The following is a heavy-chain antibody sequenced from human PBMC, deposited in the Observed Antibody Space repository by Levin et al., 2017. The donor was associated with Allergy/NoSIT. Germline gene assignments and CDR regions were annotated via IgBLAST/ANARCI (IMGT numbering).Heavy chain of an antibody. CDR3: ARYNQYYYDSSGYPVIDY. CDR1: GFSLSTSGVG. Sequence: SGPTLVKPTQTLTLTCTFSGFSLSTSGVGVGWIRQPPGKAMEWLALIYWNDDKRYSPSLKSRPTITKDTSKNQVVLTMTNMDPVDTATYYCARYNQYYYDSSGYPVIDYWGQGTLVTVSS. J-gene: IGHJ4*02. V-gene: IGHV2-5*01. D-gene: IGHD3-22*01. CDR2: IYWNDDK.